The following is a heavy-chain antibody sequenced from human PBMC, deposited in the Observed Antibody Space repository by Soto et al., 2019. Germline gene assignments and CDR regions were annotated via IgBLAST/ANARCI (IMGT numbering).Heavy chain of an antibody. D-gene: IGHD6-13*01. V-gene: IGHV1-2*02. Sequence: PVKASCKASGDTFTANYIHWILQSPSQGREWMGCINPNSGGTNYAQKFQGRVTMTRDTSISTAYMELSRLRSDDTAVYYCARRPSSSWRNWFDPWGQGTLVTVAS. J-gene: IGHJ5*02. CDR2: INPNSGGT. CDR1: GDTFTANY. CDR3: ARRPSSSWRNWFDP.